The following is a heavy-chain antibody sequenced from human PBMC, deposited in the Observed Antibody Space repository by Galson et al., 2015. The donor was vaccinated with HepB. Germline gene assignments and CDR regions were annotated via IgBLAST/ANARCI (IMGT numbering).Heavy chain of an antibody. CDR3: ARVLVELVGKWELPPYYFDY. V-gene: IGHV3-7*01. CDR2: IKQDGSEK. J-gene: IGHJ4*02. CDR1: GFTFSRYW. Sequence: SLRLSCAASGFTFSRYWMNWVRQAPGKGLEWVANIKQDGSEKYYVDSVKGRFTISRDNAKNSLYLQVNSLRAEDTAVYYCARVLVELVGKWELPPYYFDYWGQGTLVTVSS. D-gene: IGHD1-26*01.